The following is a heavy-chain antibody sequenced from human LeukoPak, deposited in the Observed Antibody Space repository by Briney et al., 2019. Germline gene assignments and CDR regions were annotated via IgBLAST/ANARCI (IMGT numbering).Heavy chain of an antibody. V-gene: IGHV3-33*01. CDR2: IWYDGSNK. D-gene: IGHD5-18*01. J-gene: IGHJ3*02. CDR3: ARLVDTAMVEDAFAI. Sequence: GGSLRLSCAASGFTFSSYGMHWVRQAPGKGLEWVAVIWYDGSNKYYADSVKGRFTICRDNSKNTLYLKMTSLRAEDTAVYYCARLVDTAMVEDAFAIWGQGTMVTVSS. CDR1: GFTFSSYG.